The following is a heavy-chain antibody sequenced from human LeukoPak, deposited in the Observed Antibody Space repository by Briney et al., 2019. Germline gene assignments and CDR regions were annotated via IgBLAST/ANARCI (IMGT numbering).Heavy chain of an antibody. CDR3: ARHADYYDSSGYNFDY. J-gene: IGHJ4*02. CDR1: GFTFSSYA. D-gene: IGHD3-22*01. Sequence: GGSLRLSCAASGFTFSSYAMHWVRQAPGKGLEWVAVISYDGSNKYYADSVKGRFTISRDNSKNTLYLQMNSLRAEDTAVYYCARHADYYDSSGYNFDYWGQGTLVTVSS. V-gene: IGHV3-30*04. CDR2: ISYDGSNK.